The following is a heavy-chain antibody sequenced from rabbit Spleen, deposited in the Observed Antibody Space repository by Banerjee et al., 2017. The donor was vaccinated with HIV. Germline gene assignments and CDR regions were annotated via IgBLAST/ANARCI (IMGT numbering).Heavy chain of an antibody. Sequence: QQRLVESGGGLVQPEGSLALTCKASGFSFSSSDYICWVRQAPGKGLEWISCIAGSSSGFTYSATWAKGRFTISKTSSTTVTLQMTSLTAADTATYFCARDTGSSFSSYGMDLWGQGTLVTVS. CDR2: IAGSSSGFT. J-gene: IGHJ3*01. V-gene: IGHV1S45*01. D-gene: IGHD8-1*01. CDR3: ARDTGSSFSSYGMDL. CDR1: GFSFSSSDY.